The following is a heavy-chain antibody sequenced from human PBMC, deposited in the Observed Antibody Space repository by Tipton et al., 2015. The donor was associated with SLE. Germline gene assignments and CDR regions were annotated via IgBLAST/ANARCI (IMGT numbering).Heavy chain of an antibody. D-gene: IGHD3-9*01. CDR3: ARTRYDILTGSHWYFDL. J-gene: IGHJ2*01. V-gene: IGHV5-51*01. Sequence: VQLVQSGAEVKKPGESLKISCKGSGYSFTSYWIGWVRQMPGKGLEWMGIIYPGDSDTRYSPSFQGQVTISADKSISTAYLQWSSLKASDTAMYYCARTRYDILTGSHWYFDLWGRGTLVTVSS. CDR1: GYSFTSYW. CDR2: IYPGDSDT.